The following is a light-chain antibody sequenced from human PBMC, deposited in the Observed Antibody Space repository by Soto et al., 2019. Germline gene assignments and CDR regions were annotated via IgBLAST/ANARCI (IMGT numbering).Light chain of an antibody. Sequence: DIQMTQSPSTLSASVGDRVTITCRASQSISSWLAWYQQKPGKAPKLLIYTASTLESGVPSRFSGSGSGTEFTHTLSSLKPDAFATYYCQQTFTFGPGTKVDIK. CDR1: QSISSW. V-gene: IGKV1-5*03. J-gene: IGKJ3*01. CDR3: QQTFT. CDR2: TAS.